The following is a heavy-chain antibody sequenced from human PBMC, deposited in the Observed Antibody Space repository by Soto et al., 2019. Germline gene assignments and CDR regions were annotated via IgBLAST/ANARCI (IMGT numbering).Heavy chain of an antibody. Sequence: LRLSCAASGFTFSSYGMHWVRQAPGKGLEWVAVISYDGSNKYYADSVKGRFTISRDNSKNTLYLQMNSLRAEDTAVYYCAKDWLPGYWGQGTLVTVSS. CDR3: AKDWLPGY. CDR1: GFTFSSYG. J-gene: IGHJ4*02. D-gene: IGHD5-12*01. V-gene: IGHV3-30*18. CDR2: ISYDGSNK.